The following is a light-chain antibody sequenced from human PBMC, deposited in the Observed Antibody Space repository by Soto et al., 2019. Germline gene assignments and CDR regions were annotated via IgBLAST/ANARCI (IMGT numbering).Light chain of an antibody. J-gene: IGKJ4*01. V-gene: IGKV3-20*01. CDR1: QSVTSSY. CDR2: GAS. CDR3: QQYGSSPLT. Sequence: EIVLTQSPGTLSLSPGERATLSCRASQSVTSSYLAWYQQKPGQAPRLLIYGASSRATGIPDRFSGSGSGTDFTLTISRLEPVVFAVYYCQQYGSSPLTFGGGTKVEIK.